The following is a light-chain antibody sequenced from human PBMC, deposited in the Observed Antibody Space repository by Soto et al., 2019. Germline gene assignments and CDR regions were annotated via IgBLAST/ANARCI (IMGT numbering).Light chain of an antibody. Sequence: QSVLTQPRSVSGSPGQSVTISCTGTSSDVGGYDYVSWYQQHPGKAPKLMIYDVSKRPSGVPDRFSGSKSGNTASLTISGLQAEDEADYYCCSYAGSYVFGTGTRSPS. CDR1: SSDVGGYDY. J-gene: IGLJ1*01. V-gene: IGLV2-11*01. CDR3: CSYAGSYV. CDR2: DVS.